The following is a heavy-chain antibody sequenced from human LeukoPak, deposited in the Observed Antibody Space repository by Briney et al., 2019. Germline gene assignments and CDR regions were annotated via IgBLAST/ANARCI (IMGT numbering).Heavy chain of an antibody. D-gene: IGHD3-10*01. Sequence: GASVKVSCKASGYTFTSYGISWVRQAPGQGLEWMGWISAYNGNTNYAQKLQGRVTMTTDTSTSTAYMELRSLRSDDTAVYYCARDHYGSGSTTFDYWGQGTLLTVSS. CDR2: ISAYNGNT. CDR3: ARDHYGSGSTTFDY. CDR1: GYTFTSYG. V-gene: IGHV1-18*01. J-gene: IGHJ4*02.